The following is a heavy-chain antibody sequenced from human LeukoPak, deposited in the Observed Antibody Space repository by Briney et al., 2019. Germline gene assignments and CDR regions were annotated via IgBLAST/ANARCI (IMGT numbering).Heavy chain of an antibody. V-gene: IGHV1-18*01. CDR3: ARGDDYVWGSYRYPFDY. CDR1: GYTFTSYG. D-gene: IGHD3-16*02. Sequence: GASVKVSCKASGYTFTSYGITWVRQAPGQGLEWMGWISAYNGHTKYAQKLQGRVTMTTDTSTSTAYMELRSLRSDDTAVYYCARGDDYVWGSYRYPFDYWGQGTLVTVSS. CDR2: ISAYNGHT. J-gene: IGHJ4*02.